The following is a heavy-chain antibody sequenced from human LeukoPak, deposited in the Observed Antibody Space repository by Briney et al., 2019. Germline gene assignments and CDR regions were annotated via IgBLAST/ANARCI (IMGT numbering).Heavy chain of an antibody. CDR2: IYYSGST. J-gene: IGHJ4*02. CDR1: GGSISSSSYY. Sequence: SETLSLTCAVSGGSISSSSYYWGWIRQPPGKGLEWIGSIYYSGSTYYNPSLKSRVTISVDTSKNQFSLKLSSVTAADTAVYYCAREVVVVPAAMGCFDYWGQGTLVTVSS. CDR3: AREVVVVPAAMGCFDY. V-gene: IGHV4-39*07. D-gene: IGHD2-2*01.